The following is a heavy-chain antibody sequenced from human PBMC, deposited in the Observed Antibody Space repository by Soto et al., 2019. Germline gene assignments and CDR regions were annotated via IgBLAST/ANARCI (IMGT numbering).Heavy chain of an antibody. J-gene: IGHJ5*02. D-gene: IGHD3-22*01. V-gene: IGHV3-23*01. Sequence: EVKVLESGGGLVQPGGSLRLTCAASGFTFRSYAMSWVRQAPGKGLGWVSTISGSGGSTSYADSVKGRFTISRDNSKNTVHLPLNSLRAADTAVYYCARSPRGSGSNWFDPWGQGTLGTVSS. CDR2: ISGSGGST. CDR1: GFTFRSYA. CDR3: ARSPRGSGSNWFDP.